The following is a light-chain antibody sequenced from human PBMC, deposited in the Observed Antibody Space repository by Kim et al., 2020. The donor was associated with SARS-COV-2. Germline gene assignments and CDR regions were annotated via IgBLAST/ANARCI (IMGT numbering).Light chain of an antibody. V-gene: IGLV3-21*02. Sequence: ARGGTARITGGGNNIGRKGVSWDQQKPGQAPVLVVYYDSSRPSGITARLTGSNSGDTATLTISRVEVGDEADYYCQVSDSSSDNRIFGGGTQLTVL. CDR1: NIGRKG. J-gene: IGLJ2*01. CDR2: YDS. CDR3: QVSDSSSDNRI.